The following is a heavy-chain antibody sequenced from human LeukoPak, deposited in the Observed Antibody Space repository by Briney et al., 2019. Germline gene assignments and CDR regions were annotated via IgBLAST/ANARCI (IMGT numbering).Heavy chain of an antibody. Sequence: GASVKVSCKASGYTFTSYGISWVRQAPGQGLEWMGWINPNSGGTNYAQKFQGRVTMTRDTSISTAYMELSKLRSDDTAVYYCASGYYDILTGYYGYYYMDVWGKGTTVTVSS. V-gene: IGHV1-2*02. J-gene: IGHJ6*03. CDR1: GYTFTSYG. CDR2: INPNSGGT. CDR3: ASGYYDILTGYYGYYYMDV. D-gene: IGHD3-9*01.